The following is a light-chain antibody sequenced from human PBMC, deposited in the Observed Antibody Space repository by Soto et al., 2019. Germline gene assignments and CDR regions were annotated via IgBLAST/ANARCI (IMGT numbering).Light chain of an antibody. CDR3: QLYGDSPMYT. V-gene: IGKV3-20*01. CDR2: SGS. CDR1: QSVGSSY. Sequence: EVVLTQSPGTLSLSPGERATLSCRVSQSVGSSYLAWYQHKPGQAPRLLIYSGSYRATGIPDRFSGSGSETDFTLTINRPEPEDFAVYYCQLYGDSPMYTFGLGTRLEIK. J-gene: IGKJ2*01.